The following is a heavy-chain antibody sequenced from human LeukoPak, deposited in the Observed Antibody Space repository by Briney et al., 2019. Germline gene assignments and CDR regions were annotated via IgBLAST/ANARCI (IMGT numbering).Heavy chain of an antibody. CDR3: ARALYGSGSYAWFDP. CDR2: IYYRGTT. D-gene: IGHD3-10*01. V-gene: IGHV4-39*07. J-gene: IGHJ5*02. CDR1: GGSISSSSYY. Sequence: PSETLPLTCTVSGGSISSSSYYWGWLRQPPGKGLEWIGSIYYRGTTYYNPSLESRVTISVDTSKNQISLKLSSVTAADTAVYYCARALYGSGSYAWFDPWGQGTLVTVSS.